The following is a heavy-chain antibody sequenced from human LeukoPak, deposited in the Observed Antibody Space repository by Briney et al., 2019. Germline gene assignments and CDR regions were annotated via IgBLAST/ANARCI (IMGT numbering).Heavy chain of an antibody. Sequence: ASVKVSCKASGYTFTGYYMHWVRQAPGQGLEWMGWINPNSGGTNYAQKFQGRVTMTRDTSISTAYMELSRLRSDDTAVYYCAREIYYDSSCDLRRGFDPWGQGTLVTVSS. CDR3: AREIYYDSSCDLRRGFDP. J-gene: IGHJ5*02. D-gene: IGHD3-22*01. CDR2: INPNSGGT. CDR1: GYTFTGYY. V-gene: IGHV1-2*02.